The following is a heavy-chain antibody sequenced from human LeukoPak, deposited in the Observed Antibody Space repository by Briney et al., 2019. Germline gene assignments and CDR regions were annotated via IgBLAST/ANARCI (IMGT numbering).Heavy chain of an antibody. Sequence: GGSLRLSCAASGFTFSNSGMNWARQAPGKGLEWVSSIDSSGDYMFYADSVKGRFIISRDNAKDSLYLQMNSLRVEDTAVYYCLRGDRRDYWGQGTLVTVSS. J-gene: IGHJ4*02. CDR1: GFTFSNSG. CDR2: IDSSGDYM. V-gene: IGHV3-21*06. CDR3: LRGDRRDY.